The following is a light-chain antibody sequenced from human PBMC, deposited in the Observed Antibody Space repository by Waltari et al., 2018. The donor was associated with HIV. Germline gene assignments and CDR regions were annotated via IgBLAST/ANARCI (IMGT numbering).Light chain of an antibody. Sequence: DSVIILSPASLHVSLGGRARITSQSRQSILSTAGNRHSLAWDQQRPGQAPNLLIYWASTRESGVPDRFSGSGSGTDFTLTISSLQAEDVAVYYCQQYYGTPYTFGQGTRLDIK. CDR3: QQYYGTPYT. J-gene: IGKJ2*01. CDR1: QSILSTAGNRHS. V-gene: IGKV4-1*01. CDR2: WAS.